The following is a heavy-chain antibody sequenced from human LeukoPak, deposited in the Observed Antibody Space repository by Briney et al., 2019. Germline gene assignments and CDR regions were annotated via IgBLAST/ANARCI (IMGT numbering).Heavy chain of an antibody. CDR2: IKQDGSEI. CDR1: GFTFSSYW. V-gene: IGHV3-7*01. CDR3: ARLVRGVGGLDV. D-gene: IGHD3-10*01. Sequence: PGGSLRLSCEVSGFTFSSYWMSWVRQAPGKGLEWVANIKQDGSEIYYVDSVKGRLTISRDNAKNSLYLKMNSLRAEDTAVYYCARLVRGVGGLDVWGQGTTLTVSS. J-gene: IGHJ6*02.